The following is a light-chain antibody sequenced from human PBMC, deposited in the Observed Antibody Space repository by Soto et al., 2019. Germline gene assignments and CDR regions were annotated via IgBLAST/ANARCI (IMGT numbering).Light chain of an antibody. J-gene: IGLJ1*01. CDR2: EDN. Sequence: NFMLTQPHSVSESPGKTVTISCTRSSGSIASNYVQWYQQRPGSAPTTVIYEDNQRPSGVPDRFSGSIDSSSNSASLTISGLKTEDEAYYYCQSYDSSNQVFGTGTKLTVL. CDR3: QSYDSSNQV. V-gene: IGLV6-57*04. CDR1: SGSIASNY.